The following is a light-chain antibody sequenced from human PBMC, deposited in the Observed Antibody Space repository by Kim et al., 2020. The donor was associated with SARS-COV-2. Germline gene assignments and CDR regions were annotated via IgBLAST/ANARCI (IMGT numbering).Light chain of an antibody. CDR2: DIS. V-gene: IGLV2-23*02. J-gene: IGLJ3*02. Sequence: GQSITISCSGTLSDVGTFSLISWYQQQPGKAPRLIMFDISQRPSGISGRFSGSKSGNTASLTISDLQPDDEADYFCCSFTMNVTWVFGGGTQLTVL. CDR1: LSDVGTFSL. CDR3: CSFTMNVTWV.